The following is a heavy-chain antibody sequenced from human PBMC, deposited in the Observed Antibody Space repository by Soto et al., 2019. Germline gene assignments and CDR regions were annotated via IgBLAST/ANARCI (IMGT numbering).Heavy chain of an antibody. CDR3: AGGGGYYDFWSGYPYGMDV. CDR2: ISVYNGNT. CDR1: GYTFTTYG. Sequence: QVQLVQSGAEVKKPGASVKVSCKASGYTFTTYGISWVRQAPGQGLEWMGWISVYNGNTKYAQKLQGRVTMTTDTSPSKAYMGRRGLRPADTAVYSVAGGGGYYDFWSGYPYGMDVWGQGTTVTVFS. V-gene: IGHV1-18*01. J-gene: IGHJ6*02. D-gene: IGHD3-3*01.